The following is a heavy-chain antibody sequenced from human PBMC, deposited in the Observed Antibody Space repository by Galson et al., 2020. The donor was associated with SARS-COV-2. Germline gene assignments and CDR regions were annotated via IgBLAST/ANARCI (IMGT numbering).Heavy chain of an antibody. CDR1: GFTFNTYA. CDR2: ISSGGSST. D-gene: IGHD2-15*01. J-gene: IGHJ4*02. CDR3: AKNLVNGGTPIDY. Sequence: GKSLKLSCAASGFTFNTYALSWVRQAPGKGLEWVSGISSGGSSTYYTDSVKGRFTISRDNSKNTVFLQMNSLRADDTATYYCAKNLVNGGTPIDYWGQGTLVTVSS. V-gene: IGHV3-23*01.